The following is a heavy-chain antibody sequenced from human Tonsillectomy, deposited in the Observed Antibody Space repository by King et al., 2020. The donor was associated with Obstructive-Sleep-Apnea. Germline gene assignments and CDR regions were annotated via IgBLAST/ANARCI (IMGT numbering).Heavy chain of an antibody. CDR3: ARGGAVAGAFWPNWFDP. CDR2: IYYSGST. CDR1: GGSISSYY. V-gene: IGHV4-59*08. D-gene: IGHD6-19*01. J-gene: IGHJ5*02. Sequence: VQLQESGPGLVKPSETLSLTCTVSGGSISSYYWSWIRQPPGKGLEWIGYIYYSGSTNYNPSLKSRVTISVDTSKNQFSLKLSSVTAADTALYYCARGGAVAGAFWPNWFDPWGQGTPVTVSS.